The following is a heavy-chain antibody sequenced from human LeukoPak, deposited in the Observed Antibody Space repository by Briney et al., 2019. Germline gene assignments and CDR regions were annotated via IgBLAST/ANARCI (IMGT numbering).Heavy chain of an antibody. D-gene: IGHD3-16*01. Sequence: TSETLSLTCTVSGGSISSGSYYWSWIRQPAGKGLEWIGRIYTSGSTNYNPSLKSRVTISVDTSKNQFSLKLGSVTAADTAVYYCARDTPRWGPLGAFDIWGQGTMVTVSS. J-gene: IGHJ3*02. CDR1: GGSISSGSYY. CDR3: ARDTPRWGPLGAFDI. CDR2: IYTSGST. V-gene: IGHV4-61*02.